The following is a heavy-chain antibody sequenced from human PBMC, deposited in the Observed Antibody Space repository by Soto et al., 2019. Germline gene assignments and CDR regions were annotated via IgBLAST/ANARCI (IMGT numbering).Heavy chain of an antibody. CDR2: ISGSGGSS. CDR3: AKVRKHDYIWGSNRGHYFDY. Sequence: EVQLLESGGGLVQPGGSLRLSCAASGFTFSSYAMNWVRQAPGKGLEWVSSISGSGGSSYYAGSVKGRFSISRDNSKNTVYLQMNSLRAEDTGVYYCAKVRKHDYIWGSNRGHYFDYWGQGTLVTVSS. J-gene: IGHJ4*02. V-gene: IGHV3-23*01. CDR1: GFTFSSYA. D-gene: IGHD3-16*02.